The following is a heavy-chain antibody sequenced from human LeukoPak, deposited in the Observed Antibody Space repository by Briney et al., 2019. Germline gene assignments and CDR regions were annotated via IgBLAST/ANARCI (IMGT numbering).Heavy chain of an antibody. J-gene: IGHJ5*02. CDR3: ARDPYHRLGPPLDL. D-gene: IGHD1-14*01. Sequence: ASVKVSCKASGYTFTSYYMHWVRQAPGQGLEWMGRISTSNGDTNYAAKLQGRVTMTTDTSTSTVYMELGSLTFDDTAVYFCARDPYHRLGPPLDLWGQGTLVTVSS. CDR1: GYTFTSYY. CDR2: ISTSNGDT. V-gene: IGHV1-18*04.